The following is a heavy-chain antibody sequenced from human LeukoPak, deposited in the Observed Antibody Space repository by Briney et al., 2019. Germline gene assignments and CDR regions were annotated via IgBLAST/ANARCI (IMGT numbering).Heavy chain of an antibody. CDR3: ARAGYSGYDYRFDY. J-gene: IGHJ4*02. CDR2: IYHSGST. CDR1: GGSISSYY. Sequence: PSETLSLTCTVSGGSISSYYWSWIRQPPGKGLEWIGTIYHSGSTYYNPSLKSRVTISVDTSKNQFSLKLSSVTAADTAVYYCARAGYSGYDYRFDYWGQGTLVTVSS. V-gene: IGHV4-59*08. D-gene: IGHD5-12*01.